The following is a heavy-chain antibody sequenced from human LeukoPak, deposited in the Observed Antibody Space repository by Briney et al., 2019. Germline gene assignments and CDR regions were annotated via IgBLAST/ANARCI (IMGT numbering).Heavy chain of an antibody. V-gene: IGHV1-24*01. D-gene: IGHD4-17*01. CDR2: FDPEDGET. CDR3: ATGLWLSVTRDY. J-gene: IGHJ4*02. CDR1: GHTLTELS. Sequence: ASVKVSCKVSGHTLTELSMHWVRQAPGKGLEWMGGFDPEDGETIYAQKFQGRVTMTEDTSTDTAYMELSSLRSEDTAVYYCATGLWLSVTRDYWGQGTLVTVSS.